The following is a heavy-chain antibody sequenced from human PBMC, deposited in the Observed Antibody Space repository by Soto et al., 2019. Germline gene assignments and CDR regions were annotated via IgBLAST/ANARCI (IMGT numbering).Heavy chain of an antibody. V-gene: IGHV3-30*03. Sequence: QRKGLEWVAVISYDGSNKYYADSVKGRFTISRDNAKNTLYLQMNSLRAEDTAVYYFFFQAEAGIRAVRSVSAFLLNRSSDL. J-gene: IGHJ2*01. CDR3: FFQAEAGIRAVRSVSAFLLNRSSDL. CDR2: ISYDGSNK. D-gene: IGHD2-2*01.